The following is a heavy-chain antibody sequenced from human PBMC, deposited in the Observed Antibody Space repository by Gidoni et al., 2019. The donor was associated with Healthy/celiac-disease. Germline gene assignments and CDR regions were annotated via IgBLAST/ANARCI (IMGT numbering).Heavy chain of an antibody. CDR2: IKSKPDGGTT. CDR3: TTGNIVIVPAAHLLGFDAFDI. Sequence: QLVESGGGLVEPGGSLRLACAASGFPFSNAWLRWVRQAPGKGLEWVGRIKSKPDGGTTDYAAPVKGRFTISRDDSKNMLYLQMNSLKTDDTAVFYCTTGNIVIVPAAHLLGFDAFDIWGQGTMVTVSS. CDR1: GFPFSNAW. J-gene: IGHJ3*02. V-gene: IGHV3-15*01. D-gene: IGHD2-2*01.